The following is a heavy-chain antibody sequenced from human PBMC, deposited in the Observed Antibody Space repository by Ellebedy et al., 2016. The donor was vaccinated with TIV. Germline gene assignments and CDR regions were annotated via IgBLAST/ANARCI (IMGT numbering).Heavy chain of an antibody. CDR1: GFTFSSYA. Sequence: GESLKISCAASGFTFSSYAMSWVRQAPGKVLEWVSYISYSGDLMYYADSVKGRFTTSRDNAENSLYLQMNSLGAEDTAVYYCARLDVIAAAGASDYWGQGTLVIVSS. V-gene: IGHV3-21*04. CDR2: ISYSGDLM. D-gene: IGHD6-13*01. J-gene: IGHJ4*02. CDR3: ARLDVIAAAGASDY.